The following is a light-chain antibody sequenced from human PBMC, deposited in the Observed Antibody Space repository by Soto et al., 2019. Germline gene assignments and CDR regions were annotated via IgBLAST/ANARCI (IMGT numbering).Light chain of an antibody. Sequence: DIQMTQSPSSLSASVRDRVTITCRASQGISNYLAWYQQKPGKVPKLLIYAASTLQSGVPSRFSGSGSGTEFTLTISSLQPKDVATYYCQKYDSAPWTFGQGTKVEIK. CDR2: AAS. V-gene: IGKV1-27*01. CDR1: QGISNY. CDR3: QKYDSAPWT. J-gene: IGKJ1*01.